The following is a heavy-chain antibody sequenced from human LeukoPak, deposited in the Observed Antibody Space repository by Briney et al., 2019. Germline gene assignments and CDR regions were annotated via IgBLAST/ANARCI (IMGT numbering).Heavy chain of an antibody. V-gene: IGHV4-59*01. CDR3: ATHSGYSSSWYWFDP. CDR1: GGFNTHYY. D-gene: IGHD6-13*01. Sequence: PSETLSLTCSVSGGFNTHYYWSWIRQPPGKGLEWIGYFYHSGSTNYNPSLKSRVTISVDTSKNHFSLKLSSVTAADTAVYYCATHSGYSSSWYWFDPWGQGTLVTVSS. J-gene: IGHJ5*02. CDR2: FYHSGST.